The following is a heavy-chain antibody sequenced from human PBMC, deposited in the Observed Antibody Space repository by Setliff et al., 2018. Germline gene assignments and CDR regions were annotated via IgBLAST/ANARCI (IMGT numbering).Heavy chain of an antibody. D-gene: IGHD2-21*01. CDR2: INGDGSVA. V-gene: IGHV3-74*01. J-gene: IGHJ6*02. CDR1: GFAFNTYW. Sequence: LRLSCAASGFAFNTYWMHWVRQVTGKGLVWVARINGDGSVANYADAVKGRFTISRDNAKNTLSLQMNTLKAEDTAVYYCTRDIVVFTDIDYYYSGMDVWGQGPRSPSP. CDR3: TRDIVVFTDIDYYYSGMDV.